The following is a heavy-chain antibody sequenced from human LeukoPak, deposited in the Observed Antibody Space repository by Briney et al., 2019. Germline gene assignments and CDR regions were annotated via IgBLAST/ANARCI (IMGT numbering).Heavy chain of an antibody. Sequence: PGGSLRLSCAASGFTFSSYEMDWVRQAPGKGLEWVSYISTRGNTVYYADSVKGRFTISRDNAKNSLYLKMDSLRAEDTGLYYCARDVAAAASHLDYWGQGTLVTVSS. D-gene: IGHD2-15*01. CDR3: ARDVAAAASHLDY. J-gene: IGHJ4*02. CDR1: GFTFSSYE. CDR2: ISTRGNTV. V-gene: IGHV3-48*03.